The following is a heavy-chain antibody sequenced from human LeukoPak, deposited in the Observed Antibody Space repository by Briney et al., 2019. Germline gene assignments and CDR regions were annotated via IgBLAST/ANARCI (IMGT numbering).Heavy chain of an antibody. CDR2: ISGSGGST. Sequence: GGSLRLSCAASGFTFSSYGMSWVRQAPGKGLEWVSAISGSGGSTYYADYVKGRFTISRDTSKNTMYLQMNSLKADDTAVYYCSKGGGGVLASWGQGTLVTVSS. CDR3: SKGGGGVLAS. D-gene: IGHD3-16*01. CDR1: GFTFSSYG. J-gene: IGHJ4*02. V-gene: IGHV3-23*01.